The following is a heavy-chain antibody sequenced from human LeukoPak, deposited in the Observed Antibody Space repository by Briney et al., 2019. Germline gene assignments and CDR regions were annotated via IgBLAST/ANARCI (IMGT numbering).Heavy chain of an antibody. CDR3: VRDGAGTIPYDL. Sequence: GGSLRLSCAASGFTFSTYWMHWVRQAPGKGLVWVSRIKSDGGTNYADSVKGRFTVSRDNAKNTLYLQMSSLKDEDTAVYYCVRDGAGTIPYDLWGQGTLVTVSS. CDR1: GFTFSTYW. J-gene: IGHJ4*01. D-gene: IGHD3-22*01. V-gene: IGHV3-74*01. CDR2: IKSDGGT.